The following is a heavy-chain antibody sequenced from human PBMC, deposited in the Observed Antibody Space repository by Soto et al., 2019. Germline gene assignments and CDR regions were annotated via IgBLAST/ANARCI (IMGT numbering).Heavy chain of an antibody. J-gene: IGHJ6*02. CDR2: VSGAGGRT. Sequence: PGGSLRLSCAASGFTFDIYAMSWVRQAPGKGLEWVSAVSGAGGRTYYADSVKGRFTISRDNSKNSLYLQMSSLRVEDTAVYYCAKKGACTTASCYDVYGMDVWGQGTTVTVSS. CDR1: GFTFDIYA. V-gene: IGHV3-23*01. CDR3: AKKGACTTASCYDVYGMDV. D-gene: IGHD2-2*01.